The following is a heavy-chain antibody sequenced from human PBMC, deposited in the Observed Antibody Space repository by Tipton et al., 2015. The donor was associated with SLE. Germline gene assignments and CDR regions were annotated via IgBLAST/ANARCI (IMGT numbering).Heavy chain of an antibody. V-gene: IGHV4-38-2*02. CDR2: MFHGGST. J-gene: IGHJ4*02. Sequence: LRLSCTVSGYSISSGYSWGWIRQPPGKGLEWIGSMFHGGSTYYNPSLKSRVTISVATSKNQFSLKLSSVTAADTAVYHCASSQYCSDSSCYSFDYWGQGTLVTVSS. CDR3: ASSQYCSDSSCYSFDY. D-gene: IGHD2-2*02. CDR1: GYSISSGYS.